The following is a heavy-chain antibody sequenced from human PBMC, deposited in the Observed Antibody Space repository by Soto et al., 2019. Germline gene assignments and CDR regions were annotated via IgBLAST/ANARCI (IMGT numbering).Heavy chain of an antibody. V-gene: IGHV3-7*03. CDR2: IDPVGSQV. D-gene: IGHD2-8*01. J-gene: IGHJ6*02. CDR3: ARDVFRGMDV. CDR1: GFSFSSSW. Sequence: PGGSLRLSCEVSGFSFSSSWMGWVRQAPGKGLEWVADIDPVGSQVLYVASVKGRFTISRDNAKNSLYLQMNSLRAEDTAVYYCARDVFRGMDVWGQGTTVTVSS.